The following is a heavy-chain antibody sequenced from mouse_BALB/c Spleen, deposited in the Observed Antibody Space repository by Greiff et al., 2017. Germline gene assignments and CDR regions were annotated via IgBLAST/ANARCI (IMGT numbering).Heavy chain of an antibody. CDR1: GYNFTSYW. V-gene: IGHV1-55*01. CDR3: ARTADYAMDY. J-gene: IGHJ4*01. D-gene: IGHD1-2*01. CDR2: IYPGSGST. Sequence: QVQLQQPGAELVKPGTSVKLSCKASGYNFTSYWINWVKLRPGQGLEWIGDIYPGSGSTNYNEKFKSKATLTVDTSSSTAYMQLSSLASEDSALYYCARTADYAMDYWGQGTSVTVSS.